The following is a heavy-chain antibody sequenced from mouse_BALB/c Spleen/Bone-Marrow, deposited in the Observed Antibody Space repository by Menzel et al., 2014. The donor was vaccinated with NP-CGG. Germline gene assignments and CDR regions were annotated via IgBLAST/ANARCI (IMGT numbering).Heavy chain of an antibody. CDR2: ILPGSNGA. CDR1: GYTFSSYW. V-gene: IGHV1-9*01. Sequence: VQLQQSGAELMKPGASVNISCKATGYTFSSYWIEWVKQRPGHGLEWIGDILPGSNGANYNEKFKGKATFTADTSSNTVYMEIDSLTFEDSAVYYCAREGLSDFFAYWGQGPLVTVSA. CDR3: AREGLSDFFAY. J-gene: IGHJ3*01. D-gene: IGHD3-1*01.